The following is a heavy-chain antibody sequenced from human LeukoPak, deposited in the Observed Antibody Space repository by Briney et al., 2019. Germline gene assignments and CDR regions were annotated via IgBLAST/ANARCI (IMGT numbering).Heavy chain of an antibody. V-gene: IGHV1-24*01. D-gene: IGHD3-22*01. CDR2: FDPEDGET. J-gene: IGHJ4*02. Sequence: ASVKVSCKVSGYTLTELSMHWVRQAPGKGLEWMGGFDPEDGETIYAQKLQGRVTMTTDTSTSTAYMELRSLRSDDTAVYYCARAEESLGIYDSSGYYDYWGQGTLVTVSS. CDR3: ARAEESLGIYDSSGYYDY. CDR1: GYTLTELS.